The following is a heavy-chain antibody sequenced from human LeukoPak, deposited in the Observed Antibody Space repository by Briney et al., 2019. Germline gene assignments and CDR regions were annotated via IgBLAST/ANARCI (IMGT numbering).Heavy chain of an antibody. D-gene: IGHD2-15*01. CDR2: ISYSGTT. V-gene: IGHV4-39*01. CDR3: ARHGVAVVTSSFDY. Sequence: SETLSLTCTVSGGSLSSNSYYWGWIRQPPGRGLEWLGSISYSGTTYYNPSLKSRVTISVDTSKNQFSLKLNSVTAADTAMYYCARHGVAVVTSSFDYWGQGTLVTVSS. J-gene: IGHJ4*02. CDR1: GGSLSSNSYY.